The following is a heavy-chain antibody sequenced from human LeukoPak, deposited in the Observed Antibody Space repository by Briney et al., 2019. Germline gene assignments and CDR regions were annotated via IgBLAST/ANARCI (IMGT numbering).Heavy chain of an antibody. J-gene: IGHJ6*02. CDR1: GYTLTELS. V-gene: IGHV1-24*01. Sequence: ASVKVSCKVSGYTLTELSMHWVRQAPGKGLEWMGGFDPEDGETIYAQKFQGRVTMTEDTSTDTAYMELSSLRSEDTAVYYCATEKRYCSSTSCYTPYYYYYYGMDAWGQGTTVTVSS. CDR2: FDPEDGET. D-gene: IGHD2-2*02. CDR3: ATEKRYCSSTSCYTPYYYYYYGMDA.